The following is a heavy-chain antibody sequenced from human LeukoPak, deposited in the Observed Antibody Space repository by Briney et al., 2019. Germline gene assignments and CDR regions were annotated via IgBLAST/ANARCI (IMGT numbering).Heavy chain of an antibody. D-gene: IGHD1-26*01. CDR2: ISSSGSTI. Sequence: GGSLRLSCAASGFTFSSYGMSWVRQAPGKGLEWVSYISSSGSTIYYADSVKGRFTISRDNAKNSLYLQMNSLRAEDTAVYYCARDLVGIVGATTVVYWGQGTLVTVSS. CDR1: GFTFSSYG. CDR3: ARDLVGIVGATTVVY. J-gene: IGHJ4*02. V-gene: IGHV3-48*04.